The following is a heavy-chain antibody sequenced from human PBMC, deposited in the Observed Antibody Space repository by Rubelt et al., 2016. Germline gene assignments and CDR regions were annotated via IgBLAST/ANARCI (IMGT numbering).Heavy chain of an antibody. V-gene: IGHV3-33*01. D-gene: IGHD3-10*01. CDR1: GFTFSSYG. CDR2: IWYDGSNK. Sequence: GGGVVQPGRSLRLSCAASGFTFSSYGMHWVRQAPGKGLEWVAVIWYDGSNKYYADSVKGRFPISRDNSKNTLYLQMNSLRAEDTAVYYCARLAYYYGSGSSYNLDYWGQGTLVTVSS. CDR3: ARLAYYYGSGSSYNLDY. J-gene: IGHJ4*02.